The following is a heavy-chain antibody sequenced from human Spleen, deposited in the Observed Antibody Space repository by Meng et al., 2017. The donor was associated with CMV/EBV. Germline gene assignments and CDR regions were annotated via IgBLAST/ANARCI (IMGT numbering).Heavy chain of an antibody. Sequence: ASVKVSCKASGYTFTGNYIHWVRQAPGQGFEWMGWINPNSGATNYARKFQGRVTMTSDTSINTVYMELSRLRSDDTAVYYCARIPWSGYFSRYLDYWGQGTVVTVSS. J-gene: IGHJ4*02. CDR1: GYTFTGNY. D-gene: IGHD3-3*01. CDR2: INPNSGAT. V-gene: IGHV1-2*02. CDR3: ARIPWSGYFSRYLDY.